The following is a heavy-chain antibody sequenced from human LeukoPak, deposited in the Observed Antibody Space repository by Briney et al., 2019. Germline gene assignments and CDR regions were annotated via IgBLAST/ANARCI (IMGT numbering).Heavy chain of an antibody. V-gene: IGHV4-34*01. CDR1: GGSFSGYY. J-gene: IGHJ4*02. CDR2: INHSGST. CDR3: ARTRYYYNSRSYGAPYYFDY. D-gene: IGHD3-10*01. Sequence: PSETLSLTCAVYGGSFSGYYWSWIRQPPGKGLEWIGEINHSGSTYYNPSLKSRVTISVDTSKNQFSLKLSSVTAADTAVYYCARTRYYYNSRSYGAPYYFDYWGQGTLVTASS.